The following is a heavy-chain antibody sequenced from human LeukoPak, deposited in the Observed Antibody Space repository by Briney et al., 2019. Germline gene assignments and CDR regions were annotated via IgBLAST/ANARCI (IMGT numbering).Heavy chain of an antibody. Sequence: ASVKVSCKASGYTFTGYYMHWVRQAPGQGLEWMGWINPNSGGTNYAQKFQGRVTMTRDTSISTAYMELSRLRSDDTAVYYCARSEGRDSYYYSMDVWGQGTTVTVSS. V-gene: IGHV1-2*02. CDR1: GYTFTGYY. J-gene: IGHJ6*02. CDR3: ARSEGRDSYYYSMDV. CDR2: INPNSGGT.